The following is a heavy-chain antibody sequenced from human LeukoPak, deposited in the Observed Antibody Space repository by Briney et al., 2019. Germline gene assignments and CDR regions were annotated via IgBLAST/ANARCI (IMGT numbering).Heavy chain of an antibody. CDR2: IKQDGSKT. V-gene: IGHV3-7*05. Sequence: GGSLRLSCAASGFTFSSYWMSWVRQAPGKGLEWVANIKQDGSKTYYVDSVKGRFTISRDNAKNSLYLQMNSLRAEDTAVYYCARISIAAAGDFDYWGQGTLVSVSS. D-gene: IGHD6-13*01. J-gene: IGHJ4*02. CDR1: GFTFSSYW. CDR3: ARISIAAAGDFDY.